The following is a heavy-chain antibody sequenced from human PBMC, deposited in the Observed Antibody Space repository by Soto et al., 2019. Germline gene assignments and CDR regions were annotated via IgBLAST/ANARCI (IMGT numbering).Heavy chain of an antibody. CDR1: GFTFSSYA. J-gene: IGHJ6*02. CDR2: ISGSGGST. V-gene: IGHV3-23*01. D-gene: IGHD3-10*01. Sequence: PGGSLRLSCAASGFTFSSYAMSWVRQAPGKGLEWVSAISGSGGSTYYADSVKGRFTISRDNSKNTLYLQMNSLRAEDTAVYYCAKDSGSYLYYGMDVWGQGTTVTVSS. CDR3: AKDSGSYLYYGMDV.